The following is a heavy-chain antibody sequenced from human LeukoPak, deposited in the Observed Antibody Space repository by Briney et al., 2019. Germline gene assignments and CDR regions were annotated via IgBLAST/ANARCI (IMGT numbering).Heavy chain of an antibody. V-gene: IGHV3-69-1*01. CDR2: ISSSSYI. CDR1: GFTFSDYY. Sequence: GGSLRLSCAASGFTFSDYYMSWIRQAPGKGLEWVSSISSSSYIYYADSVKGRFTISRDNAKNSLYLQMNSLRAEDTAVYYCARLMTATPNNWFDPWGQGTLVTVSS. CDR3: ARLMTATPNNWFDP. J-gene: IGHJ5*02. D-gene: IGHD5-12*01.